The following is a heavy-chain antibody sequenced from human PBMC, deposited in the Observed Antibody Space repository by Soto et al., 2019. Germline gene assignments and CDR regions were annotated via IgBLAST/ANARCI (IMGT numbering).Heavy chain of an antibody. CDR3: ARRSGYPHYYYYYGLDV. V-gene: IGHV5-51*01. Sequence: GESLNISCTGSGYSFTSYLIGWVRQMPGKGLEWMGIIYPGDSDTRYSPSFQGQVTISADKSISTAYLQWSSLKASDTAMYYCARRSGYPHYYYYYGLDVWGQGTTVTVSS. D-gene: IGHD3-22*01. CDR2: IYPGDSDT. CDR1: GYSFTSYL. J-gene: IGHJ6*02.